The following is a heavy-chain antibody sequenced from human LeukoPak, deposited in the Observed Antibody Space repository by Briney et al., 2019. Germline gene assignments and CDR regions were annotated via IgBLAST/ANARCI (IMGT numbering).Heavy chain of an antibody. CDR1: GDSVSSNSAS. D-gene: IGHD5-12*01. J-gene: IGHJ4*02. CDR2: TYYRSKWYK. Sequence: LQTLSLTCAISGDSVSSNSASWNWIRQSPSRGLGWLGRTYYRSKWYKYYAVSVKGRITINPDTSKNQFSLQLNSVTPEDTAVYGCARNDYALGDYWGQGTLVTVSS. V-gene: IGHV6-1*01. CDR3: ARNDYALGDY.